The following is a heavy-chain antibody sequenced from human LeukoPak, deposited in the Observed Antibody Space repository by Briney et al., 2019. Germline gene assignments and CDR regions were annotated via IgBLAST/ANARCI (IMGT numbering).Heavy chain of an antibody. D-gene: IGHD3-10*01. CDR1: GYSISSGYY. V-gene: IGHV4-38-2*02. Sequence: SETLSLTCTVSGYSISSGYYWGWIRQPPGRGLEWIGSIYHSGSTYYNPSLKSRVTISVDTSKNQFSLKLSSVTAADTAVYYCASEDYYGSGSYWYWGQGTLVTVSS. J-gene: IGHJ4*02. CDR2: IYHSGST. CDR3: ASEDYYGSGSYWY.